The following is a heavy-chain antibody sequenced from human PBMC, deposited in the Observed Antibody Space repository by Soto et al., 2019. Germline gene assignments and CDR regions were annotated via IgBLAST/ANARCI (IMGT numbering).Heavy chain of an antibody. CDR2: LSAYNGNT. D-gene: IGHD2-2*01. J-gene: IGHJ4*02. CDR3: AGVKDLRYCSSTSCPRFDY. CDR1: GYTFTSYG. V-gene: IGHV1-18*01. Sequence: QVQLVQSGAEVKKPGASVKVSCKASGYTFTSYGISWVRQAPGQGLEWMGWLSAYNGNTNYAQKLQGRVTMTTDTSTSTAYMELRSLRSDDTAVYYCAGVKDLRYCSSTSCPRFDYWGQGTLVTVSS.